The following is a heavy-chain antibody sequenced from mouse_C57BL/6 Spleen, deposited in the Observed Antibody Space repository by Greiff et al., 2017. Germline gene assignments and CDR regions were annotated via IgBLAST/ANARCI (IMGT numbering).Heavy chain of an antibody. D-gene: IGHD2-1*01. CDR3: TRGEAYGNPYAMDY. J-gene: IGHJ4*01. CDR2: ISSGGDYI. CDR1: GFTFSSYA. Sequence: EVKLVESGEGLVKPGGSLKLSCAASGFTFSSYAMSWVRQTPEKRLEWVAYISSGGDYIYYADTVKGRFTISRDNARNTLYLQMSSLKSEDTAMYYCTRGEAYGNPYAMDYWGQGTSVTVSS. V-gene: IGHV5-9-1*02.